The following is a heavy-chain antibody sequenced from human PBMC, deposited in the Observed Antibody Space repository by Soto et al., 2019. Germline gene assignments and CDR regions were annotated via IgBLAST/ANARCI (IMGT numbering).Heavy chain of an antibody. Sequence: PGGSLRLSCVASGFTFSSSWMTWARQAPGKGLEWVANIKQDGSQKYYVDSVKGRFTISRDNAKNSLYLQMNSLRADDTAVYYFSRVEMEMTTIGTYCGQGTLVTVSA. V-gene: IGHV3-7*03. D-gene: IGHD4-4*01. CDR1: GFTFSSSW. J-gene: IGHJ4*02. CDR3: SRVEMEMTTIGTY. CDR2: IKQDGSQK.